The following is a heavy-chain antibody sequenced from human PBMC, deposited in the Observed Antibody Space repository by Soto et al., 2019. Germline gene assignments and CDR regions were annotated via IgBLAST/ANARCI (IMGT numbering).Heavy chain of an antibody. Sequence: SVKVSYKASCYTFTSYGISWVRQAPGQGLEWMGWISAYNGNTNYAQELQGRVTMTTDTSTSTAYMELRSLRSDDTDVYYCARVGSIAARPYDDYWGQGTPVTVYS. CDR3: ARVGSIAARPYDDY. V-gene: IGHV1-18*04. D-gene: IGHD6-6*01. CDR1: CYTFTSYG. J-gene: IGHJ4*02. CDR2: ISAYNGNT.